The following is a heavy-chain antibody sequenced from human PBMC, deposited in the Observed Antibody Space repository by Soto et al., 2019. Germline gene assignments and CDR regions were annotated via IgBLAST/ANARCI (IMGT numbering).Heavy chain of an antibody. D-gene: IGHD6-13*01. CDR1: GFTFSNYW. CDR3: SRMYSSSFRFSDYYYGMDV. Sequence: EVQLVESGGGLVQPGGSLRLSCAASGFTFSNYWMNWVRQAPGKGLEWVANIKRDGSEKYYVDSVKGRFTISRDNAKNSLYLQMNSLRAEDTAVYYCSRMYSSSFRFSDYYYGMDVWGQGTTVTVSS. J-gene: IGHJ6*02. CDR2: IKRDGSEK. V-gene: IGHV3-7*04.